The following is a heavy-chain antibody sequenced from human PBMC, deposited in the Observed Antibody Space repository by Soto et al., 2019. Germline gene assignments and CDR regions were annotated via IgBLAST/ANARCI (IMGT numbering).Heavy chain of an antibody. CDR1: GFTFSSYA. CDR2: ISGSGGST. V-gene: IGHV3-23*01. D-gene: IGHD2-2*01. Sequence: PGGSLRLSCVASGFTFSSYAMSWVRQAPGKGLEWVSAISGSGGSTYYADSVKGRFTISRDNSKNTLYLQMNSLRAEDTAVYYCAKDKGIVVVPAAIVLDVWGQGTTVTVSS. CDR3: AKDKGIVVVPAAIVLDV. J-gene: IGHJ6*02.